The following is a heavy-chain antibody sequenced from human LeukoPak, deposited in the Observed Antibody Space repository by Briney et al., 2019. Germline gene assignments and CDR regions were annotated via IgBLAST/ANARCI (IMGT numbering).Heavy chain of an antibody. Sequence: GGSLRLSCTASGFTFSSYGMHWVRQAPGKGLEWMAFISYDGSNPYYADSVRGRFTISRDNSKNRLYLQMNSLRPEDTAVYYCARADRYYYDSSGPLGPWGQGTLVTVSS. V-gene: IGHV3-30*19. J-gene: IGHJ5*02. CDR2: ISYDGSNP. CDR3: ARADRYYYDSSGPLGP. CDR1: GFTFSSYG. D-gene: IGHD3-22*01.